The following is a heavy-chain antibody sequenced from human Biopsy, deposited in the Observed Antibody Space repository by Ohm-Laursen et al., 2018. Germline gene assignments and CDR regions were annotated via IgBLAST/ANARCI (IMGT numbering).Heavy chain of an antibody. J-gene: IGHJ6*02. CDR2: VYYSGTT. V-gene: IGHV4-59*01. Sequence: SETLSLTRTVSGGSISSDCWSWIRQTPGKGLEWIGYVYYSGTTTYNPSLRSRVTISVDTSMNQISLRLQSVTAADTAIYYCTRATNSTGWPYYYFYGMDIWGQGTTVTVSS. CDR1: GGSISSDC. CDR3: TRATNSTGWPYYYFYGMDI. D-gene: IGHD2/OR15-2a*01.